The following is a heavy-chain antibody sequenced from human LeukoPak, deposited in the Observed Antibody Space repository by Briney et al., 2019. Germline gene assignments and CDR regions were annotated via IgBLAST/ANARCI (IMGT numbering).Heavy chain of an antibody. Sequence: SETLSLTXSVSGGSISGTSYYWGWIRQPPGKGLKWIGSTYYSASTYYNPSLKSRVTISVDTSKNQFSLSLNSVTAADTAVYYCARETNWSDSSGYITYFYHYMDVWGKGTTVTVSS. CDR3: ARETNWSDSSGYITYFYHYMDV. CDR1: GGSISGTSYY. J-gene: IGHJ6*03. CDR2: TYYSAST. D-gene: IGHD3-22*01. V-gene: IGHV4-39*01.